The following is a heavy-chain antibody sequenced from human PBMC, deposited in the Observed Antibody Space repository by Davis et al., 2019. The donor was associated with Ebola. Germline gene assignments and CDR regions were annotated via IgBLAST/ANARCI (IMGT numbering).Heavy chain of an antibody. J-gene: IGHJ4*02. CDR2: IYYSGST. CDR1: GGSFSGYY. CDR3: ARVKWLRTIDY. V-gene: IGHV4-34*01. Sequence: MPSETLSLTCAVYGGSFSGYYWSWIRQPPGKGLEWIGSIYYSGSTYYNPSLKSRVTISVDTSKNQFSLKLSSVTAADTAVYYCARVKWLRTIDYWGQGTLVTVSS. D-gene: IGHD5-12*01.